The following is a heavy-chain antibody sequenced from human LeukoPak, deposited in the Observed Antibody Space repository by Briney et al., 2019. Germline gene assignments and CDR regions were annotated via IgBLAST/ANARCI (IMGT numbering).Heavy chain of an antibody. Sequence: PGGSLRLSCVVSGFPFSSYAMGWVRQAPGKGLEWGSFVRGGGDSTYYPDSVKGRFTISRDNSKNTVFLHMNSLRAEDTALYYCAKDGGQDRGAFDIWGRGTMVTVSS. D-gene: IGHD3-16*01. V-gene: IGHV3-23*01. J-gene: IGHJ3*02. CDR2: VRGGGDST. CDR3: AKDGGQDRGAFDI. CDR1: GFPFSSYA.